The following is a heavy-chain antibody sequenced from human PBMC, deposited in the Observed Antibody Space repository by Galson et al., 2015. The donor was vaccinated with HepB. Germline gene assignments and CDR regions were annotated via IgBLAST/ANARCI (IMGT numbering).Heavy chain of an antibody. D-gene: IGHD3-22*01. CDR2: IRYDGSSK. CDR3: AKDYDPFYMRVVGPIDY. Sequence: SLRLSCAASGFTFSSYGMHWVRQAPGKGLEWVAFIRYDGSSKYYADSVKGRFTISRDNSNNTLYLQMNSLRAEDTAVYYCAKDYDPFYMRVVGPIDYWGQGTLVTVSS. J-gene: IGHJ4*02. V-gene: IGHV3-30*02. CDR1: GFTFSSYG.